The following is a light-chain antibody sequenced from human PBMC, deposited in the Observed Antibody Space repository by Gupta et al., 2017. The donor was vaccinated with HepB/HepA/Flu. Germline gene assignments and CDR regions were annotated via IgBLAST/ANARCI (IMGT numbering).Light chain of an antibody. CDR1: SSNIGAGYD. CDR3: QSYDSSLSALYV. CDR2: GNS. V-gene: IGLV1-40*01. J-gene: IGLJ1*01. Sequence: QSVLTQPPSVSGAPGQRVTISCTGSSSNIGAGYDVHWYQQLPGTAPKLLIYGNSNRPSGVPDRLSCSKSGTSASLAITGLQAEDEADYYCQSYDSSLSALYVFGTGTKVTVL.